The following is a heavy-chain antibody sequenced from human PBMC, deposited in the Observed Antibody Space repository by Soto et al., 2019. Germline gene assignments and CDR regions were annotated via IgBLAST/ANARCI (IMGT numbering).Heavy chain of an antibody. D-gene: IGHD3-22*01. CDR3: AIDHTYYYDSSGYYSFDY. CDR2: ISSSGSTI. J-gene: IGHJ4*02. CDR1: GFTFSSYE. V-gene: IGHV3-48*03. Sequence: PEGTMRRSGSASGFTFSSYEMNWDRQAPGKGLEWVSYISSSGSTIYYADSVKGRSTISRDNAKNSLYLQMNSLRAEDTAVYYCAIDHTYYYDSSGYYSFDYWGQGTLVTVSS.